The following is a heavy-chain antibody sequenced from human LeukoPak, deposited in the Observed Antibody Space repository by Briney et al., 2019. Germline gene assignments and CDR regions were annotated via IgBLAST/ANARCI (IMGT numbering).Heavy chain of an antibody. Sequence: GASVKVSCKASGFTFHTSAMQWVRQARGQRLEWIGWIVLGSGNTVYSHKFHDRVIITRDMSTSTVYMELDSLESEDTAVYYCAAQRGASLHDFWSTRLFDPWGQGTLVTVSS. CDR3: AAQRGASLHDFWSTRLFDP. D-gene: IGHD3-3*01. J-gene: IGHJ5*02. V-gene: IGHV1-58*02. CDR2: IVLGSGNT. CDR1: GFTFHTSA.